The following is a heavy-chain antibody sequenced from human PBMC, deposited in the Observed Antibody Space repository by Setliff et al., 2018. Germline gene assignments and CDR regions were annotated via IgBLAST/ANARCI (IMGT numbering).Heavy chain of an antibody. CDR3: ARLGGLLVATMPFDY. J-gene: IGHJ4*02. Sequence: SETLSLTCAVSGLSITNGYYWGWIRQSPGRGLEWIANIFQSGITFYNPSLKSRVTMSLDTSTNQFSLKLRSVTAADTAVYYCARLGGLLVATMPFDYWGQGIPVTVSS. V-gene: IGHV4-38-2*01. CDR1: GLSITNGYY. CDR2: IFQSGIT. D-gene: IGHD5-12*01.